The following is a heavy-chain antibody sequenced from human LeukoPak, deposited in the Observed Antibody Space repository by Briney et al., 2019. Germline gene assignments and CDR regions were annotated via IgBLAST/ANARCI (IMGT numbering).Heavy chain of an antibody. Sequence: SETLSLTCAVSGGSVSSGSYYWSWIRQPPGKGLEWIGYIYYSGSTNYNPSLKSRVTISVDTSKNQFSLKLGSVTAADTAVYYCARETYSSGWYWFDPWGQGTLVTVSS. D-gene: IGHD6-19*01. CDR2: IYYSGST. V-gene: IGHV4-61*01. CDR3: ARETYSSGWYWFDP. CDR1: GGSVSSGSYY. J-gene: IGHJ5*02.